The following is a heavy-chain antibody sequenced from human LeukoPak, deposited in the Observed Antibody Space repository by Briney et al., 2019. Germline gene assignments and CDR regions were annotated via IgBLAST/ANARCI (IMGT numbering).Heavy chain of an antibody. V-gene: IGHV4-4*02. D-gene: IGHD3-22*01. CDR1: GGSISSTNL. CDR3: ARLHYDSSGYYYFDY. J-gene: IGHJ4*02. CDR2: IYHSGST. Sequence: SGTLSLTCAVSGGSISSTNLWSWVRQPPGKGLEWIGEIYHSGSTNYNPSLKSRVTISVGTSKNQFSLKLSSVTVADSAVYYCARLHYDSSGYYYFDYWGQGTLVTVSS.